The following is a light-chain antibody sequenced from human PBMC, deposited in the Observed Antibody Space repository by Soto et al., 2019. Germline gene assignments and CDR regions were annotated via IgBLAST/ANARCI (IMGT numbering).Light chain of an antibody. CDR2: GAA. J-gene: IGKJ1*01. Sequence: EIVMTQSPATLSVSPGERATLSCKASQSVSSNLAWYQQKPGQAPRLLIYGAATRAAGVPARFSGRGSGTEFTLTISSLQSEDFGVYYCQQYNNWPGTFGQGTKVDI. CDR1: QSVSSN. CDR3: QQYNNWPGT. V-gene: IGKV3-15*01.